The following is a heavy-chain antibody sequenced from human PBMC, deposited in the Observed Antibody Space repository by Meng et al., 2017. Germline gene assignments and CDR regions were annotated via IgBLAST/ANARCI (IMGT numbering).Heavy chain of an antibody. Sequence: SETLSLTCTVSGGSISSSSYYWGWIRQPPGKGLEWIGSIYYSGSTYYNPSLKSRVTISVDTSKNQFSLKLSSVTAADTAVYYCASIGVGLGIYFDYWGQGKLVNGAS. V-gene: IGHV4-39*07. CDR2: IYYSGST. D-gene: IGHD3-16*01. CDR1: GGSISSSSYY. CDR3: ASIGVGLGIYFDY. J-gene: IGHJ4*02.